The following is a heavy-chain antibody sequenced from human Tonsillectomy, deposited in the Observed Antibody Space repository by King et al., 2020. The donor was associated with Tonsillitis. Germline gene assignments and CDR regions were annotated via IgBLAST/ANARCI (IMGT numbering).Heavy chain of an antibody. Sequence: QLVQSGAEVKKPGASVKVSCKVSGYTLTELSMHWVRQTPGKGLEWMGGFDPEDVEIIYVQKVQGRVTMTEDTSTNTAYMELSSLGSEVTAVYYCATDLIGGSYSYWGQGTLVTVSS. J-gene: IGHJ4*02. CDR1: GYTLTELS. V-gene: IGHV1-24*01. D-gene: IGHD1-26*01. CDR2: FDPEDVEI. CDR3: ATDLIGGSYSY.